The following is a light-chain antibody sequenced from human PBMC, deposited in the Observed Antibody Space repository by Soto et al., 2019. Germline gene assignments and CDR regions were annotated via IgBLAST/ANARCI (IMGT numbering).Light chain of an antibody. CDR2: YAS. CDR1: QSISTW. V-gene: IGKV1-5*01. CDR3: QQYNSYSPWT. Sequence: IQITQSPSILSASVGDRVTITWRASQSISTWLAWYQQKPGKAPNLLIYYASSLESGVPSRFSGSGSGTEFTLTISSLQPDDFATYYCQQYNSYSPWTFGQGTKVDIK. J-gene: IGKJ1*01.